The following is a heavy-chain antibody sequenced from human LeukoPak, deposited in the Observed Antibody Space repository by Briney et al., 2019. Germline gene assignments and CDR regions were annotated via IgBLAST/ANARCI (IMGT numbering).Heavy chain of an antibody. CDR2: INPSGGST. V-gene: IGHV1-46*01. J-gene: IGHJ6*03. D-gene: IGHD5-12*01. CDR1: GYTFTSYY. CDR3: ARDAIRGYYYMDV. Sequence: ASVKVSCTASGYTFTSYYMHWVRQAPGQGLEWMGIINPSGGSTSYAQKFQGRVTMTRDTSTSTVYMELSSLRSEDTAVYYCARDAIRGYYYMDVWGKGTTVTVSS.